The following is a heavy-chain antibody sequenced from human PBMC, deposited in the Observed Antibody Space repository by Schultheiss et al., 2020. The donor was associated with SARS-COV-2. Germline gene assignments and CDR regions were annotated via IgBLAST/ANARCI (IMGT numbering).Heavy chain of an antibody. D-gene: IGHD3-3*01. CDR1: GYTFTGYY. CDR2: INPNSGGT. CDR3: ARDNYDFWSGYYYYFDY. V-gene: IGHV1-2*02. Sequence: ASVKVSCKASGYTFTGYYMHWVRQAPGQGLEWMGWINPNSGGTNYAQKFQGRVTMTRDTSISTAYMELSRLRSDDTAVYYCARDNYDFWSGYYYYFDYWGQGTLVTVSS. J-gene: IGHJ4*02.